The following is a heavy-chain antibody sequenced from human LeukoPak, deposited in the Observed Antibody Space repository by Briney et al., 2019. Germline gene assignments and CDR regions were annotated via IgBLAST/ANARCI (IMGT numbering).Heavy chain of an antibody. CDR1: GFTFDDYA. CDR3: AKNLGFGSSAFNI. V-gene: IGHV3-9*03. CDR2: ISWNSGSI. J-gene: IGHJ3*02. Sequence: GGSLRLSCAASGFTFDDYAMHWVRQAPGKGLEWVSGISWNSGSIGYADSVKGRFTISRDNAKNSLYLQMNSLRAEDMALYYCAKNLGFGSSAFNICDQGTMVTVSS. D-gene: IGHD3-10*01.